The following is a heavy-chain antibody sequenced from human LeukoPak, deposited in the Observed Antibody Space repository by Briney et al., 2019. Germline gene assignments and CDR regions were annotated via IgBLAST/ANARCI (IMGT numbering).Heavy chain of an antibody. CDR1: GYSISSGYY. CDR3: ARGKPSYGSGTYYRPLEPNYMDV. CDR2: IYHIGST. Sequence: SETLSLTCTVSGYSISSGYYWGWIRQPPGKGLEWIGSIYHIGSTYDNPSLKSRLTISVDTSKNQFSLKLSSVTAADTAVYYCARGKPSYGSGTYYRPLEPNYMDVWGKGTTVTVSS. D-gene: IGHD3-10*01. J-gene: IGHJ6*03. V-gene: IGHV4-38-2*02.